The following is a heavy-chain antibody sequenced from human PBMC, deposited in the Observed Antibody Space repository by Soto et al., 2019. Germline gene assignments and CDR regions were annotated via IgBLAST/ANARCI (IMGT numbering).Heavy chain of an antibody. J-gene: IGHJ4*02. D-gene: IGHD4-17*01. Sequence: ASVKVSCKDSGYTLTELSMHWVRQAPGKGLEWMGGFDPEDGETIYAQKFQGRVTMTEDTSTDTAYMELSSLRSEDTAVYYCATDKRWHGDYSGFDYWGQGPLVTVSS. CDR3: ATDKRWHGDYSGFDY. CDR2: FDPEDGET. V-gene: IGHV1-24*01. CDR1: GYTLTELS.